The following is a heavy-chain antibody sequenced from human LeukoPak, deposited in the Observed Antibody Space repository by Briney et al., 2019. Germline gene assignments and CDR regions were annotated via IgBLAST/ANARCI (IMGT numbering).Heavy chain of an antibody. V-gene: IGHV4-34*01. CDR2: INHSGST. CDR3: ARDYYDSSGYYDY. Sequence: SETLSLTCAVYGGSVSGYYWSWIRQPPGKGLEWIGEINHSGSTNYNPSLKSRVTISVDTSKNQFSLKLSSVTAADTAVYYCARDYYDSSGYYDYWGQGTLVTVSS. CDR1: GGSVSGYY. J-gene: IGHJ4*02. D-gene: IGHD3-22*01.